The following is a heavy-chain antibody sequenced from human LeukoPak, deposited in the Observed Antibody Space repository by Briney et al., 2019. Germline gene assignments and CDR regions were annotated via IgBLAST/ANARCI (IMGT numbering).Heavy chain of an antibody. CDR1: GDSISTNYYY. CDR2: IYYTGIT. D-gene: IGHD3-16*01. J-gene: IGHJ4*02. CDR3: ARRGDY. Sequence: PSEILSLTCTVSGDSISTNYYYWGWIRQPPGKGLEWIGSIYYTGITHYSPSLKSRVTIALDTSKNQFSLKLRSVTAADTAVYYCARRGDYWGQGILVTVSS. V-gene: IGHV4-39*01.